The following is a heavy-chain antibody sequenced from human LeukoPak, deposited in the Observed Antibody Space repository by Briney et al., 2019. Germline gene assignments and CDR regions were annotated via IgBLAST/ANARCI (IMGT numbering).Heavy chain of an antibody. CDR2: IIPIFGTA. CDR3: ARGYSSGWYFAFDI. Sequence: SVKVSCKASGGTFSSYAISWVRQAPGQGLEWMGGIIPIFGTANYAQKFQGRVTITADESTSTAYMELSSLRSEDTAVYYCARGYSSGWYFAFDIRGQGTMVTVSS. CDR1: GGTFSSYA. D-gene: IGHD6-19*01. V-gene: IGHV1-69*13. J-gene: IGHJ3*02.